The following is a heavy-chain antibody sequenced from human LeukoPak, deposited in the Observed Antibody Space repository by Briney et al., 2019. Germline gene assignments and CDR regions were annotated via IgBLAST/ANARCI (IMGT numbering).Heavy chain of an antibody. CDR1: GYSFSNYW. CDR2: IYPRDSDT. J-gene: IGHJ4*02. V-gene: IGHV5-51*01. CDR3: ARNRDSDY. D-gene: IGHD2/OR15-2a*01. Sequence: GESLKISCKAFGYSFSNYWIGWVRQMPGEALEWMGIIYPRDSDTRYSPSFQGQVTISVDTSITTAYLQWSSLKASDTAMYYCARNRDSDYWGRGTLVTVSS.